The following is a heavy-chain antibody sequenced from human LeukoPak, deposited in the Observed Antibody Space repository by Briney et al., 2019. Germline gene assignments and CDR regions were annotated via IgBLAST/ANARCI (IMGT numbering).Heavy chain of an antibody. D-gene: IGHD4/OR15-4a*01. V-gene: IGHV3-21*01. J-gene: IGHJ4*02. Sequence: GGSLRLSCAASGFTFSSYSMNWVRQAPGMGLEWVSSISSSSSYMYYADSVKGRFTISRDNTKNSLYLQMNSLRAEDTAVYYCARFQGAHYWGQGTLVTVSS. CDR1: GFTFSSYS. CDR2: ISSSSSYM. CDR3: ARFQGAHY.